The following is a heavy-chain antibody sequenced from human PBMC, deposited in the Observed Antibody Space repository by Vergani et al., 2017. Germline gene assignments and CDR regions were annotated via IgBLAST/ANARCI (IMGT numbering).Heavy chain of an antibody. CDR3: ARGEKTGTARY. D-gene: IGHD1-7*01. J-gene: IGHJ4*02. CDR1: GYTFSTYG. CDR2: ISVYSGDT. Sequence: QVQLVQSGAEVRKPGASVKVSCKASGYTFSTYGITWVRLAPGQGLEWMGWISVYSGDTSYAQKFQGRVTMTTDTSTTTAYMDLRSLRADDTAVYYGARGEKTGTARYWGQGTLVTVSS. V-gene: IGHV1-18*04.